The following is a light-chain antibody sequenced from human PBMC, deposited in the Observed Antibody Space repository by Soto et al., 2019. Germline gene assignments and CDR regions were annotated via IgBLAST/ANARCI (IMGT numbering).Light chain of an antibody. Sequence: EIVLTLSPATLSLTPRERATLSCRASQSVSSYLAWYQQKPGQAPRLLIYDASNRATGIPARFSGSGSGTDFTLTISSLEPEDFAVYYCQQRSNWWTVGQGTKVDIK. V-gene: IGKV3-11*01. CDR1: QSVSSY. CDR3: QQRSNWWT. CDR2: DAS. J-gene: IGKJ1*01.